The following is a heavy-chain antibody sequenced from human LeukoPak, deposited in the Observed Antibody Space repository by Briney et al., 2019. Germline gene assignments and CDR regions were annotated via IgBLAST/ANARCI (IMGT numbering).Heavy chain of an antibody. D-gene: IGHD3-10*01. V-gene: IGHV3-30-3*01. Sequence: GGSLRLSCAASRCTFSSYAMHWVRQAPGKGLEWVAVISYDGSNKYYADSVNGRFTISRDNSKNTLYLQMNSLRAEDTAVYYCARASGYYFDYWGQGTLVTVSS. CDR3: ARASGYYFDY. J-gene: IGHJ4*02. CDR1: RCTFSSYA. CDR2: ISYDGSNK.